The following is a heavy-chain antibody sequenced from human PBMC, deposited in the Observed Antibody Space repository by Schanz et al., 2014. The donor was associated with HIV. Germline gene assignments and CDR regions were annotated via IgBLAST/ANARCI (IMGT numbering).Heavy chain of an antibody. V-gene: IGHV3-7*01. J-gene: IGHJ4*02. CDR1: GISLTNNA. Sequence: EVQQVLESGGGLVQPGGSLRLSCAASGISLTNNAMTWVRQAPGKGLEWVANINPDETDKKYADSVKGRFAISKDKSKNSLYLQMNSLRTEDTALYYCARLSRGPWRLENWGQGALVTVSS. CDR3: ARLSRGPWRLEN. CDR2: INPDETDK. D-gene: IGHD6-25*01.